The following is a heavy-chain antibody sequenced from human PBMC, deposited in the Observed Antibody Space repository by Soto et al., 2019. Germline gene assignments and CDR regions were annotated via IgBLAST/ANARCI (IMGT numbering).Heavy chain of an antibody. Sequence: QLQLQESGPGLVKPSETLSLTCTVSGGSISSSSYYWGWIRQPPGKGLEWIGSIYYSGSTYYNPSLKSRVTISVDTSKNQFSLKLSSVTAADTAVYYCARHASEQLEYYFDYWGQGTLVTVSS. V-gene: IGHV4-39*01. D-gene: IGHD6-13*01. CDR3: ARHASEQLEYYFDY. CDR1: GGSISSSSYY. CDR2: IYYSGST. J-gene: IGHJ4*02.